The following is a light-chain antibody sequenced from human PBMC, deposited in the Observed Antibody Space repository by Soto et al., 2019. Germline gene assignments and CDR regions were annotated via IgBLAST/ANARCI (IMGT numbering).Light chain of an antibody. J-gene: IGKJ1*01. V-gene: IGKV1-39*01. CDR2: AAS. CDR1: QSISSY. Sequence: DIQMTQSPSSLSASVGDRVTITCRASQSISSYLNWYQQKPGKAPKLLIYAASSLQSGVPSRFSGSGSGTDFTLTISSLQHEDFATYYCQQSYSTPRTFGQGTKV. CDR3: QQSYSTPRT.